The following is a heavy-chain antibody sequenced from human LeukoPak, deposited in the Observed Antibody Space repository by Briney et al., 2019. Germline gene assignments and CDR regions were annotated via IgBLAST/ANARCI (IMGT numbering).Heavy chain of an antibody. CDR1: GYTFTSYD. CDR3: ARRTNWNEPDFDY. Sequence: ASVKVSCKASGYTFTSYDINWVRQATGQGLEWMGWMNPNSGNTGYAQKFQGRVIMTRNTSISTAYMELSSLRSEDTAVYYCARRTNWNEPDFDYWGQGTLVTVSS. CDR2: MNPNSGNT. V-gene: IGHV1-8*01. D-gene: IGHD1-20*01. J-gene: IGHJ4*02.